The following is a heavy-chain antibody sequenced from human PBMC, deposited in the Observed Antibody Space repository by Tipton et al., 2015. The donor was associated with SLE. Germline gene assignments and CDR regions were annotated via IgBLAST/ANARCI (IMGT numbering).Heavy chain of an antibody. V-gene: IGHV3-11*01. D-gene: IGHD3-22*01. Sequence: GSLRLSCVGSGFTFSDSYMCWIRQAPGKGLEWISYITTSGHTIYYADSVQGRFTISRDNAKNSLFLQMDNLRAEDTAVYYCVRGDARGSSCYEGDYYGMDVWGQGTTVTVSS. J-gene: IGHJ6*02. CDR3: VRGDARGSSCYEGDYYGMDV. CDR2: ITTSGHTI. CDR1: GFTFSDSY.